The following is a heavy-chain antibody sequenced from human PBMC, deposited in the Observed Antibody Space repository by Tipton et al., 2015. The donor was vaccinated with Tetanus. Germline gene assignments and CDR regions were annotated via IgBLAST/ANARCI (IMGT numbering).Heavy chain of an antibody. CDR3: ARGITDGYNRRFDY. Sequence: TLSLTCAVSGGSINNGASSWSWIRQPPGKGLEWIGYISHYGSTFYNPSLESRVVMSVDRSKNQFSLEVRSVTAADTAVYYCARGITDGYNRRFDYWGQGTRVAVSP. CDR2: ISHYGST. D-gene: IGHD5-24*01. CDR1: GGSINNGASS. V-gene: IGHV4-30-2*01. J-gene: IGHJ4*02.